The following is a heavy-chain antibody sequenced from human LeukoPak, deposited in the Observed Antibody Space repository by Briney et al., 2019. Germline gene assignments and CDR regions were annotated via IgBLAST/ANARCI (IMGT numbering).Heavy chain of an antibody. CDR3: ARDHSADILTGYSNNWFDP. CDR1: GFTFSSYG. V-gene: IGHV3-30*03. D-gene: IGHD3-9*01. J-gene: IGHJ5*02. Sequence: GGSLRLSCAASGFTFSSYGMHWVRQAPGKGLEWVAVISYDGSNKYYADSVKGRFTISRDNAKNSLYLQMNSLRAEDTAVYYCARDHSADILTGYSNNWFDPWGQGTLVTVSS. CDR2: ISYDGSNK.